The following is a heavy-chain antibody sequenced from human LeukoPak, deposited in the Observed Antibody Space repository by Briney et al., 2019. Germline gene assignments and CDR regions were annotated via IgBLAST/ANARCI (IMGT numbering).Heavy chain of an antibody. CDR3: ARHHYCLGGTCSFDP. V-gene: IGHV4-39*01. D-gene: IGHD2-15*01. CDR2: IYYSGIT. CDR1: GASISSNSYY. J-gene: IGHJ5*02. Sequence: SETLSLTCTVSGASISSNSYYWGWIRQSPGKGLEWIGSIYYSGITYCSPSLKSRVTISVDTSKIQFSLKLSSVTAADTAVYYCARHHYCLGGTCSFDPWGQGTLVTVSS.